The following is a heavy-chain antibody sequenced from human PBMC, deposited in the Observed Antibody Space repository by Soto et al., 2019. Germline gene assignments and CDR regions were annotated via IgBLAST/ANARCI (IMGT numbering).Heavy chain of an antibody. CDR2: INHSGST. D-gene: IGHD6-13*01. CDR1: GGSFSGYY. J-gene: IGHJ4*02. V-gene: IGHV4-34*01. CDR3: ARAPRGYSSSWYFCFDY. Sequence: QVQLQQWGAGLLKPSETLSLTCAVYGGSFSGYYWSWIRQPPGKGLEWIGEINHSGSTNYNPSLKSRVTISVDTSKNQFSLKLSSVTAADTAVYYCARAPRGYSSSWYFCFDYWGQGTLVTVSS.